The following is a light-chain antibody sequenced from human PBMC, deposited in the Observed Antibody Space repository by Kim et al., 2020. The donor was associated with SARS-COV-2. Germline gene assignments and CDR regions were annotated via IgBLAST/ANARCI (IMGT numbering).Light chain of an antibody. Sequence: ASVKLPCTLNSGHSTYAIAWHQQQPEKGHRYLMMVHSDGSHSKGDGIPDRFSGSSSGADRYLTISSLQSEDEADYYCQTWGTGIRVFGGGTQLTVL. CDR3: QTWGTGIRV. CDR1: SGHSTYA. J-gene: IGLJ3*02. CDR2: VHSDGSH. V-gene: IGLV4-69*01.